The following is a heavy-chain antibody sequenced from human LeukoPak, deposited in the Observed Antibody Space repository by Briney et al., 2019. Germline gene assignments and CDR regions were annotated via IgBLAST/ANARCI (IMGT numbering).Heavy chain of an antibody. CDR2: ISSSSSYI. CDR3: ARSTVTTGLVDY. CDR1: GFTFSSYS. V-gene: IGHV3-21*01. J-gene: IGHJ4*02. Sequence: GGSLRLSCAASGFTFSSYSMNWVRQAPGKGLEWVSSISSSSSYIYYADSVKGRFTISRDNAKSSLYLQMNSLRAEDTAVYYCARSTVTTGLVDYWGQGTLVTGS. D-gene: IGHD4-17*01.